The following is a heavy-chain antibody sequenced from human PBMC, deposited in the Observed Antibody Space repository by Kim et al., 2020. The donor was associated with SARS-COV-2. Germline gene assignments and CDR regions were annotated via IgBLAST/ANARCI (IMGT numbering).Heavy chain of an antibody. D-gene: IGHD6-13*01. V-gene: IGHV3-9*01. J-gene: IGHJ6*02. CDR2: ISWNSGSI. Sequence: GGSLRLSCAASGFTFDDYAMHWVRQAPGKGLEWVSGISWNSGSIGYADSVKGRFTISRDNAKNSLYLQMNSLRAEDTALYYCAKDRGKYSSSWYARWDYYYGMAVWGQGTTVTVSS. CDR3: AKDRGKYSSSWYARWDYYYGMAV. CDR1: GFTFDDYA.